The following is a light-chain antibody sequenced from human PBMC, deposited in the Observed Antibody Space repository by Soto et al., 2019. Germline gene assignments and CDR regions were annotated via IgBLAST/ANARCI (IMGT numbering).Light chain of an antibody. J-gene: IGLJ1*01. Sequence: QSVLTQPPSASGTPGQRVTFSCSGSSSNIGINTVNWYRQLPGTAPQLLISDNHRRPSGVPDRFSGSKSGTSASLAISGLQSEDEADYYCSSYTSSRAYVFGIGTKVTVL. V-gene: IGLV1-44*01. CDR2: DNH. CDR3: SSYTSSRAYV. CDR1: SSNIGINT.